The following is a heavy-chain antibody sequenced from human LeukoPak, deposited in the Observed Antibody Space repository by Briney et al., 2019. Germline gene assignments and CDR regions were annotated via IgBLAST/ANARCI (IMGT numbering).Heavy chain of an antibody. J-gene: IGHJ4*02. V-gene: IGHV1-8*01. D-gene: IGHD1-26*01. Sequence: ASVRVSCRSSVYAFTIYDINWVRQAPGQGLEWRGWMNPNSGNTGYAQKFQGRVTMTRDTPISTAYMELSSLRFEDTAVYYCARVTGSIDYWGQGTLVTVSS. CDR2: MNPNSGNT. CDR1: VYAFTIYD. CDR3: ARVTGSIDY.